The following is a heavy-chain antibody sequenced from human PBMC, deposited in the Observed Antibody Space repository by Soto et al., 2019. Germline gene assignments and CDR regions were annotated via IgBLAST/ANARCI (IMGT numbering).Heavy chain of an antibody. Sequence: QVQLVQSGAEVKKPGASVKVSCKASGYTFTSYDINWVRQATGQGLEWMGWMNPNSGNTGYAQKFQRRVTMTRHTSISTAYMELSRLRSEDTAVYYCARGINYYASGDDAFDIWGQGTMVTVSS. V-gene: IGHV1-8*01. CDR3: ARGINYYASGDDAFDI. D-gene: IGHD3-10*01. CDR1: GYTFTSYD. J-gene: IGHJ3*02. CDR2: MNPNSGNT.